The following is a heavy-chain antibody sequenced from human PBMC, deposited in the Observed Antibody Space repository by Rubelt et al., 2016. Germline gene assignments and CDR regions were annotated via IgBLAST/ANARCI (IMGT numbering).Heavy chain of an antibody. J-gene: IGHJ4*02. CDR3: ADSRAYSFGLFDY. D-gene: IGHD5-18*01. V-gene: IGHV2-5*02. CDR1: GFSLSSTGVG. Sequence: QITLKESGLTLVKPTQTLTLTCTFSGFSLSSTGVGVGWIRQPPGKALEWLALIYWDDDKRYSLSLNNRLTIIKDTSKNQVVLSVTNMDPVDTGTYYCADSRAYSFGLFDYWGQGTLVTVSS. CDR2: IYWDDDK.